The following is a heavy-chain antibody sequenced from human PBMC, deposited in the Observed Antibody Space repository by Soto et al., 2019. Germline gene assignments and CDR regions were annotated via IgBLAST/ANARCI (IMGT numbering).Heavy chain of an antibody. V-gene: IGHV3-74*01. CDR2: INSDGSST. CDR1: GFSFSNCW. Sequence: QPGGSLRLSCAASGFSFSNCWMHWVRQAPGMGLAWVSHINSDGSSTTYADSVKGRFTISRDNAKNTLYLQMNSLRAEDTAVYYSATAISYYGMDVWRQGTRVSVSS. J-gene: IGHJ6*02. CDR3: ATAISYYGMDV. D-gene: IGHD3-9*01.